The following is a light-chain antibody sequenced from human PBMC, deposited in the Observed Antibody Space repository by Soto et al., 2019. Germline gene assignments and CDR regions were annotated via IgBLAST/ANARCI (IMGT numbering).Light chain of an antibody. Sequence: EIVTTQSPATLSVSLGERVTLSCRASQRVSSNLAWYQQKPGQAPRLLIYGASTRATGIPVRFSGSGSGTGFTLTISSLQSEDFAIYYCQQYNNWPPWTFGQGTKVEIK. CDR2: GAS. J-gene: IGKJ1*01. V-gene: IGKV3-15*01. CDR3: QQYNNWPPWT. CDR1: QRVSSN.